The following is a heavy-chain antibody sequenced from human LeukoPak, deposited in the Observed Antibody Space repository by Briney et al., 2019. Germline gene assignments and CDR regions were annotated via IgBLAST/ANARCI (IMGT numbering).Heavy chain of an antibody. Sequence: GGSLRLSCAASGFTFSSYEMNWVRQAPGKGLEWVSSISSSSSYIYYADSVKGRFTISRDNAKNSLYLQMNSLRAEDTAVYYCARADFWSGYGLFAFDIWGQGTMVTVSS. V-gene: IGHV3-21*01. CDR1: GFTFSSYE. CDR2: ISSSSSYI. D-gene: IGHD3-3*01. J-gene: IGHJ3*02. CDR3: ARADFWSGYGLFAFDI.